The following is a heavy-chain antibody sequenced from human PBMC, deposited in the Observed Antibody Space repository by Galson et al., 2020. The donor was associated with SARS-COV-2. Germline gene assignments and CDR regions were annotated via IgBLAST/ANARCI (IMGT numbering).Heavy chain of an antibody. CDR3: ARDQLDGYNFPFDY. Sequence: GESLKISCAASGFTFSSYGMHWVRQAPGKGLEWVAVIWYDGSNKYYADSVKGRFTISRDNSKNTLYLQMNSLRAEDTAVYYCARDQLDGYNFPFDYWGQGTLVTVSS. D-gene: IGHD5-12*01. V-gene: IGHV3-33*01. CDR1: GFTFSSYG. J-gene: IGHJ4*02. CDR2: IWYDGSNK.